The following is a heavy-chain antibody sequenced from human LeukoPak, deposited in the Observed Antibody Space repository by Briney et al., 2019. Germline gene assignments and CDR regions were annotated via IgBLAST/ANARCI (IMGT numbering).Heavy chain of an antibody. CDR1: GGSASSGSYY. Sequence: SETLSLTCTVSGGSASSGSYYWSWIRQPPGRGLEWIGYIYYSGSTNYNPSLKSRVTISVDTSKNQFSLKLSSVTAADTAVYYCARVSGPFDYWGQGTLVTVSS. CDR3: ARVSGPFDY. D-gene: IGHD6-19*01. V-gene: IGHV4-61*01. J-gene: IGHJ4*02. CDR2: IYYSGST.